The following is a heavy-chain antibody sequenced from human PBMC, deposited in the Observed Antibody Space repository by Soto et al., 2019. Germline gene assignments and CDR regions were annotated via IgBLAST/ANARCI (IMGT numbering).Heavy chain of an antibody. Sequence: RASVKVSCKSSGGLFSSYPISWVRQVPGQGLEWMGGIIPVFQTTDYTNRFQGRATITADESTNTAYMEVRSVRYYDTAMYYCASGGSGYTCFNEFWGQGTTATVSS. CDR3: ASGGSGYTCFNEF. V-gene: IGHV1-69*13. D-gene: IGHD3-22*01. CDR2: IIPVFQTT. CDR1: GGLFSSYP. J-gene: IGHJ6*02.